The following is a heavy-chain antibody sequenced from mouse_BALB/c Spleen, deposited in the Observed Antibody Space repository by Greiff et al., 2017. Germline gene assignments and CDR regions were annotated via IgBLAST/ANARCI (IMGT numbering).Heavy chain of an antibody. CDR1: GYSFTGYF. J-gene: IGHJ4*01. D-gene: IGHD2-14*01. V-gene: IGHV1-37*01. CDR2: INPYNGDT. CDR3: GRGPYYRYDVRDAMDY. Sequence: VQLQQSGPELVKPGASVKISCKASGYSFTGYFMNWVKQSHGKSLEWIGRINPYNGDTFYNQKFKGKATLTVDKSSSTAHMELLSLTSEDSAVYYCGRGPYYRYDVRDAMDYWGQGTSVTVSS.